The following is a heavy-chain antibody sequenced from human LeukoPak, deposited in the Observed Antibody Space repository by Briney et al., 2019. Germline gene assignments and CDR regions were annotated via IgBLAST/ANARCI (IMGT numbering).Heavy chain of an antibody. Sequence: ASVTVSCKASGYTFTGYYMHWVRQAPGQGLEWMGWINPNSGGTNYAQKFQGWVTMTRDTSISTAYMELSRLRSDDTAVYYCARGYTMVRGVIPYYYGMDVWGKGTTVTVSS. CDR3: ARGYTMVRGVIPYYYGMDV. J-gene: IGHJ6*04. CDR1: GYTFTGYY. CDR2: INPNSGGT. D-gene: IGHD3-10*01. V-gene: IGHV1-2*04.